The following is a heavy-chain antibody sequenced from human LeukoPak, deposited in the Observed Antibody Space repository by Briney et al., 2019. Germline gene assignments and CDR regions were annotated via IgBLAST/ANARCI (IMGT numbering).Heavy chain of an antibody. CDR2: IYYSGST. J-gene: IGHJ6*03. Sequence: PSQTLSLTCTVSGGSISSGDYYWSWIRQPPGTGLEWIGYIYYSGSTYYDPSLKSRVTISVDTSKNQFSLKLSSVTAADTAVYYCARTTYSSSSGRYYYYMDVWGKGTAVTVSS. V-gene: IGHV4-30-4*08. CDR3: ARTTYSSSSGRYYYYMDV. D-gene: IGHD6-6*01. CDR1: GGSISSGDYY.